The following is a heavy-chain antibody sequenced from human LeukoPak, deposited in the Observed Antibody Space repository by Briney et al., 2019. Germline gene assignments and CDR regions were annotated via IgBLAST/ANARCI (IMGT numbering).Heavy chain of an antibody. Sequence: SETLSLTCTVSGGSISSCSSYWGWIRQPPGKGLEWIGGIYYSGSTYYNPSLKSRVTISVDTSKNQFSLKLGSVTAADTAVYYCARHVVSFNWFDPWGQGTLVTVSS. D-gene: IGHD2-2*01. V-gene: IGHV4-39*01. CDR2: IYYSGST. J-gene: IGHJ5*02. CDR1: GGSISSCSSY. CDR3: ARHVVSFNWFDP.